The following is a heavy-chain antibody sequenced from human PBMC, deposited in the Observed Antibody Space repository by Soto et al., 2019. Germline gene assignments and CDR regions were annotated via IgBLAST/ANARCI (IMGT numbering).Heavy chain of an antibody. CDR1: GYIFTNHA. CDR2: INAGKGDT. J-gene: IGHJ4*02. D-gene: IGHD1-7*01. Sequence: ASVKVSCKASGYIFTNHAIHWARQAPGQGLEWMGWINAGKGDTKYPQRFQGRVIITRDTSASTAYMELSSLRSEDTAVYYCARNILGGTTDYWGPGTLVTVSS. CDR3: ARNILGGTTDY. V-gene: IGHV1-3*01.